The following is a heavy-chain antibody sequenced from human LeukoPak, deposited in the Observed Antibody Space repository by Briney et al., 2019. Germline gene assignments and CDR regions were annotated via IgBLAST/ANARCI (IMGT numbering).Heavy chain of an antibody. D-gene: IGHD5-18*01. V-gene: IGHV4-38-2*02. CDR1: GYSISSGYY. Sequence: PSETLSLTCAVSGYSISSGYYWGWIRQPPGKGLEWIGSIHHSGSTYYNPSLKSRVTISVDTSKNQFSLKLSSVTAADTAVYYCAREVQLWFAGPHRYFDYWGQGTLVTVSS. CDR2: IHHSGST. CDR3: AREVQLWFAGPHRYFDY. J-gene: IGHJ4*02.